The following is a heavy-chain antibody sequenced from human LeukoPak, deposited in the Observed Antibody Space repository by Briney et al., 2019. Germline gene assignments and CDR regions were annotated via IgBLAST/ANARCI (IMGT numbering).Heavy chain of an antibody. V-gene: IGHV3-48*01. CDR3: ARRIREGYCSGGSCFSFGY. Sequence: GGSLRLSCAASGFSFSSYVMNWVRQAPGKGLEWVSHISSSSNTIYYADSVKGRFTISRDNAKNSLYLQMNSLRAEDTAVYYCARRIREGYCSGGSCFSFGYWGQGTLVTVSP. CDR1: GFSFSSYV. CDR2: ISSSSNTI. D-gene: IGHD2-15*01. J-gene: IGHJ4*02.